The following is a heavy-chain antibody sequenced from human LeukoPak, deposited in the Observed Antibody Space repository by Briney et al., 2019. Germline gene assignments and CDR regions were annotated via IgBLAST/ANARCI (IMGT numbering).Heavy chain of an antibody. D-gene: IGHD6-19*01. J-gene: IGHJ4*02. Sequence: EASVKVSCKASGYTFTGYYMHWVRQAPGQGLEWMGWINPNSGGTNYEQKFQGRVTMTRDTSISTAYMELSRLRSDDTAVYYCARDRTRTGYSSGWYHDYWGQGTLVTVSS. CDR3: ARDRTRTGYSSGWYHDY. CDR1: GYTFTGYY. CDR2: INPNSGGT. V-gene: IGHV1-2*02.